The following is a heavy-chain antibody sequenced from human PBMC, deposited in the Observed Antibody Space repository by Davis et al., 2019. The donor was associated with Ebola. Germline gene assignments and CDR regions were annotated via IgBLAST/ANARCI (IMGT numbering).Heavy chain of an antibody. CDR3: AKDMWGSSWYTVDS. J-gene: IGHJ4*02. CDR1: GFTFSSYS. D-gene: IGHD6-13*01. Sequence: GGSLRLSCAASGFTFSSYSMNWVRQAPGKGLEWVSSISSSSSYIYYADSVKGRFTISRDNAKNSLYLQMNSLRTEDTALYYCAKDMWGSSWYTVDSWGQGTLVTVSS. CDR2: ISSSSSYI. V-gene: IGHV3-21*04.